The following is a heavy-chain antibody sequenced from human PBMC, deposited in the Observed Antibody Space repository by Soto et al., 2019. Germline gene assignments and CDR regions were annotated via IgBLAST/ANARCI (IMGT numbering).Heavy chain of an antibody. CDR3: TRAAWGLWFGYMDV. D-gene: IGHD3-10*01. J-gene: IGHJ6*03. V-gene: IGHV3-9*01. Sequence: EVQLVESGGGLVQPGRSLRLSCAASGFTFDDYTMHWVRQAPGKGLEWVSGVTWNSGFTAYADSVKGRFTISRHNSENTLYLQMISLRPDDTAVYYCTRAAWGLWFGYMDVWGKGTTVTVSS. CDR1: GFTFDDYT. CDR2: VTWNSGFT.